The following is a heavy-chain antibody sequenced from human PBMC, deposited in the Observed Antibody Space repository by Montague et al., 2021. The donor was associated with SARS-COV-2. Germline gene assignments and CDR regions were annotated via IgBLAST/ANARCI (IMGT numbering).Heavy chain of an antibody. CDR3: AREYFDSSGSVCFDP. Sequence: SETLSLTCTVSGDSVSSGAYYWSWIRQPPGKGLEWIAYIYYSGNTNTTYNPSLASRVSISVNTSSNQFSLMLTSGSAADTAVYDCAREYFDSSGSVCFDPWGQGTLVTVSS. CDR2: IYYSGNT. V-gene: IGHV4-61*08. D-gene: IGHD3-22*01. J-gene: IGHJ5*02. CDR1: GDSVSSGAYY.